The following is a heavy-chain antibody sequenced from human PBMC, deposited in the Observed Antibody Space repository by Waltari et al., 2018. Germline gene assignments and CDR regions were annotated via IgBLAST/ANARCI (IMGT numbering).Heavy chain of an antibody. J-gene: IGHJ6*02. D-gene: IGHD3-22*01. V-gene: IGHV4-4*07. CDR3: AREGVVVVITPYYYYYGMDV. Sequence: QVQLQESGPGLVKPSETLSLTCPVSGGSISSYYWSWIRQPAGQGLEWIGRIYTSGSTNYNPSLKSRVTMSVDTSKNQFSLKLSSVTAADTAVYYCAREGVVVVITPYYYYYGMDVWGQGTTVTVSS. CDR1: GGSISSYY. CDR2: IYTSGST.